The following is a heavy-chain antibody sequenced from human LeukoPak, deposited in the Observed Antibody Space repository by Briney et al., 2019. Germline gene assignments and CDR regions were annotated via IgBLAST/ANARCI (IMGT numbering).Heavy chain of an antibody. CDR3: AKGHDPRSCSSTGCYAEVN. D-gene: IGHD2-2*01. CDR2: ISGSGGRT. Sequence: GGSLRLSCAASGFTFSSHGMNWVRQAPGKGLEWVSGISGSGGRTYYADSVKGRFTISRDNSNHMLYLQMNSLIAEDTAIYYCAKGHDPRSCSSTGCYAEVNWGQGTLVTVSS. CDR1: GFTFSSHG. V-gene: IGHV3-23*01. J-gene: IGHJ4*02.